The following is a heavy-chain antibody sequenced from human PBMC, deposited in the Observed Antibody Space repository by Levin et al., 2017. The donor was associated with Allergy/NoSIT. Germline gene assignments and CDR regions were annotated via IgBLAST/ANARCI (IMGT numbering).Heavy chain of an antibody. CDR3: ARDLSVAGNGHFDY. Sequence: LRLSCAISGDNVSTNGAAWNWIRQSPSRGLEWLGRTYFRSDWFHDYGISVKSRIVINPDTSKNQFSLRLNSGTPEDSAVYYCARDLSVAGNGHFDYWGQGTLVTVSS. CDR2: TYFRSDWFH. CDR1: GDNVSTNGAA. D-gene: IGHD6-19*01. V-gene: IGHV6-1*01. J-gene: IGHJ4*02.